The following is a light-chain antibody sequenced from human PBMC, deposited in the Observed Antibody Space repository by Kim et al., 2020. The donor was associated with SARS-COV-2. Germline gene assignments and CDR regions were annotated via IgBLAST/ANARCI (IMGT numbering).Light chain of an antibody. CDR2: YDS. CDR3: QVWDSSSDHVV. CDR1: NIGNKS. J-gene: IGLJ2*01. Sequence: SYELTQPPSVSVAPGKTARITCGGNNIGNKSVHWHQQKPGQAPVLVIYYDSDRPSGIPERFSGSNSGNTATLTISRVEAGDEADYYCQVWDSSSDHVVFGGGTQLTVL. V-gene: IGLV3-21*04.